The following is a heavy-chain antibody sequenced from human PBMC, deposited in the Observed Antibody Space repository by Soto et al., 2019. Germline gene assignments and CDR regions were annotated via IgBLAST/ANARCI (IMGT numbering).Heavy chain of an antibody. Sequence: SETLSLTCTVSGGSVSSYSYYWSWVRQPPGKGLEWIGYIFYSGSTNYNPSLKSRVTISIDTSKNQFSLKLSSVTAADTAVYYCARNPVIDIDCWSGSPMSLSGQGTSDTGS. D-gene: IGHD3-3*01. CDR3: ARNPVIDIDCWSGSPMSL. V-gene: IGHV4-61*01. CDR1: GGSVSSYSYY. J-gene: IGHJ6*02. CDR2: IFYSGST.